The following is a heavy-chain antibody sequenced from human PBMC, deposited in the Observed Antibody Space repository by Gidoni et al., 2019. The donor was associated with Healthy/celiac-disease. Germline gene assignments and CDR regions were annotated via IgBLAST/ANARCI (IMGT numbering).Heavy chain of an antibody. V-gene: IGHV4-30-4*01. CDR3: DRGKVVEMATTNAYYFDY. D-gene: IGHD1-1*01. CDR1: GGSISSGDYY. Sequence: QVQLQESGPGLVKPSQTLSLTCTVSGGSISSGDYYWSWIRQPPGKGLEWIGYIYYSGSTYYNPSLKSRVTISVDTSKNQFSLKLSSVTAADTAVYYCDRGKVVEMATTNAYYFDYWGQGTLVTVSS. J-gene: IGHJ4*02. CDR2: IYYSGST.